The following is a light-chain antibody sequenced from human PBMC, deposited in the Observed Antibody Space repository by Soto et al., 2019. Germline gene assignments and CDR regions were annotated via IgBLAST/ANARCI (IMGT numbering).Light chain of an antibody. V-gene: IGLV1-40*01. CDR3: QSYDDSLSASV. CDR2: VNT. Sequence: QSVLTQPPSVSGAPGQRVTISCTGSSSNIGAIYGVHWYQQLPGTAPKLLIYVNTNRPSGVPDRFSASKSGTSASLAITGLQAEDEADYYCQSYDDSLSASVFGTGTKVTVL. J-gene: IGLJ1*01. CDR1: SSNIGAIYG.